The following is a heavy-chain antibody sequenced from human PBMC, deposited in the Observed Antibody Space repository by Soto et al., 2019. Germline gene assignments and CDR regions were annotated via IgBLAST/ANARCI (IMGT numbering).Heavy chain of an antibody. D-gene: IGHD3-22*01. CDR1: GYTFTSYA. Sequence: ASVKVSCKASGYTFTSYAMHWVRQAPGQRLEWMGWINVGNGNTRYSQKFQGRLTLTRDTPGNTAYLELNSLISEDTAVYYCATPQDYDACLDSWGQGTLVTVSS. V-gene: IGHV1-3*01. CDR2: INVGNGNT. CDR3: ATPQDYDACLDS. J-gene: IGHJ4*02.